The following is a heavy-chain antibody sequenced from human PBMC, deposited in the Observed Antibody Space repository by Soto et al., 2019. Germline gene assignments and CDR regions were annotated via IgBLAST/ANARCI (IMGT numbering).Heavy chain of an antibody. J-gene: IGHJ4*02. CDR3: XXXXXXXXXXXXDY. CDR1: GFTFSSYA. CDR2: ISGSGGST. Sequence: EVQLLESGGGLVQPGGSLRLSCAASGFTFSSYAMSWVRQAPGKGXXWVSAISGSGGSTYYADSVKGRFTISRDNXXXXXXXXXXXXXXXXXXXXXXXXXXXXXXXXXXDYWGQGTLVTVSS. V-gene: IGHV3-23*01.